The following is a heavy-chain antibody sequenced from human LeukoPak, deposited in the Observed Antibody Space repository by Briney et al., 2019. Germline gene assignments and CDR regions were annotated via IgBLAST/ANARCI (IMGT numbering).Heavy chain of an antibody. V-gene: IGHV4-61*02. CDR3: ATSGRYYYDSSGYYY. D-gene: IGHD3-22*01. Sequence: PSQTLSLTCTASGGSISSGSYYWSWIRQPAGKGLEWIGRIYTSGSTNYNPSLKSRVTISVDTSKNQFSLKLSSVTAADTAVYYCATSGRYYYDSSGYYYWGQGTLVTVSS. CDR1: GGSISSGSYY. CDR2: IYTSGST. J-gene: IGHJ4*02.